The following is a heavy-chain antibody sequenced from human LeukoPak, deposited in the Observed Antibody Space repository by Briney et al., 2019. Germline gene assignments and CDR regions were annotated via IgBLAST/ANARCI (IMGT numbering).Heavy chain of an antibody. J-gene: IGHJ4*02. CDR2: IIPIFGTA. V-gene: IGHV1-69*01. CDR1: GGTFSSYA. D-gene: IGHD6-6*01. Sequence: SVEVSCKASGGTFSSYAISWVRQAPGQGLEWMGGIIPIFGTANYAQKFQGRVTITADESTSTAYMELSSLRSEDTAVYSCAAYSSSSLYFDYWGQGTLVTVSS. CDR3: AAYSSSSLYFDY.